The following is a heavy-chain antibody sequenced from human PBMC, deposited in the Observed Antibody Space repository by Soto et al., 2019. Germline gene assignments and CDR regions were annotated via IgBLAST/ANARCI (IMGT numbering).Heavy chain of an antibody. D-gene: IGHD2-15*01. V-gene: IGHV4-4*02. J-gene: IGHJ4*02. CDR3: ASREGDCRGGSCPYYHD. CDR1: GGSISSNDW. Sequence: QVQLQESGPGLVKPSETLSLTCTVSGGSISSNDWWSWVRQTPGKGLEWIGEIYHSGSTNCNPSLKRRVPLSLDNSKPHSSLSLNFVTAAHTAVYYCASREGDCRGGSCPYYHDWGQGTLVTASS. CDR2: IYHSGST.